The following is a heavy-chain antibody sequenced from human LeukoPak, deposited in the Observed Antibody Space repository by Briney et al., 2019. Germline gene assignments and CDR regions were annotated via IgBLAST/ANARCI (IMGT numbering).Heavy chain of an antibody. V-gene: IGHV3-21*04. J-gene: IGHJ5*02. CDR1: GFIFSDSG. CDR2: IARNGNYI. Sequence: PGGSLRLSCAASGFIFSDSGMPWVRQSPGKGLEWVSFIARNGNYIYYADSLKGRFSISRDNAKNSVYLQMNSLRAEDTATYYCARDLSESGASWGQGTLVTVSS. CDR3: ARDLSESGAS. D-gene: IGHD7-27*01.